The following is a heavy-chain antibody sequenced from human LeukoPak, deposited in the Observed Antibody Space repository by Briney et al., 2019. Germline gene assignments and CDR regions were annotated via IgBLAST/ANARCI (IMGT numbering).Heavy chain of an antibody. V-gene: IGHV4-39*07. CDR3: ARYKDRVNWFDP. Sequence: SETLSLTCTVSGGSISSSSHYWGWIRQPPGKGLEWIGSIYYSGSTYYNPSLKSRVTISVDTSKNQFSLKLSSVTAADTAVYYCARYKDRVNWFDPWGQGTLVTVSS. D-gene: IGHD1-14*01. CDR1: GGSISSSSHY. J-gene: IGHJ5*02. CDR2: IYYSGST.